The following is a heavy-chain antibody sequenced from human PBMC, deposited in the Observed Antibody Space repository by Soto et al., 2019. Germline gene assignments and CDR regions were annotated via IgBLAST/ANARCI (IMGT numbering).Heavy chain of an antibody. V-gene: IGHV3-7*04. CDR2: MGEDASEK. J-gene: IGHJ3*02. D-gene: IGHD3-10*01. CDR1: GFTLSDYW. Sequence: GGSLRLSCAASGFTLSDYWMNWVRQAPGKRPEWVANMGEDASEKYYVASVDGRFTLSRDDAKNSVDLQMNDLRADDTAVYYCVRESSPGDGGFDIWGQGALVTVSS. CDR3: VRESSPGDGGFDI.